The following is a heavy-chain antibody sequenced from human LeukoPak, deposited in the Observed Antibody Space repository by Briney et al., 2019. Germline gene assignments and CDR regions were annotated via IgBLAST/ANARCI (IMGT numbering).Heavy chain of an antibody. CDR3: ARVPSNPDYYDSSDDAFDI. Sequence: SETLSLTCTVSGGSISSSSYYWGWIRQPPGKGLERIGSIYYSGSTYYNPSLKSRVTISVDTSKNQFSLKLSSVTAADTAVYYCARVPSNPDYYDSSDDAFDIWGQGTMVTVSS. J-gene: IGHJ3*02. CDR1: GGSISSSSYY. D-gene: IGHD3-22*01. V-gene: IGHV4-39*07. CDR2: IYYSGST.